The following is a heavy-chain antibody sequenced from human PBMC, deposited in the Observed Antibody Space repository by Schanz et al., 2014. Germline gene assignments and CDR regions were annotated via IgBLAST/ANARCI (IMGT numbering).Heavy chain of an antibody. CDR1: DFTVSNNY. V-gene: IGHV3-53*01. D-gene: IGHD2-8*01. J-gene: IGHJ4*02. Sequence: EVYLVESGGGVVQPGRSLRLSCAASDFTVSNNYMSWVRQAPGKGLEWVSLIYSGGGTYYADSVKGRFTVSRDNSKNTVYLQMNSLRAEDTAVYYCTRMYHWGQGTLVTVSS. CDR3: TRMYH. CDR2: IYSGGGT.